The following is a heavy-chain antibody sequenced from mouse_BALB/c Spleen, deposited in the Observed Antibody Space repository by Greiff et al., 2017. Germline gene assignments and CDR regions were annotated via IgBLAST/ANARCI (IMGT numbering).Heavy chain of an antibody. V-gene: IGHV1S135*01. CDR1: GYSFTDYN. Sequence: VHVKQSGPELVKPGASVKVSCKASGYSFTDYNMYWVKQSHGKSLEWIGYIDPYNGGTSYNQKFKDKATLTADKSSSTAYMQLSSLTSEDSAVYYCARITTVVAKDYWGQGTTLTVSS. D-gene: IGHD1-1*01. CDR3: ARITTVVAKDY. J-gene: IGHJ2*01. CDR2: IDPYNGGT.